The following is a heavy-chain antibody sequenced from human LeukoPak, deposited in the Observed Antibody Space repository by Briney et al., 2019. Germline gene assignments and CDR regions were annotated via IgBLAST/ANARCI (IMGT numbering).Heavy chain of an antibody. J-gene: IGHJ6*02. CDR3: ARQRPHYYYGMDV. Sequence: KTSETLSLTCTVSGGSISSYYWSWIRQPPGKGLEWIGYIYYSGSTNYNPSLKSRVTISVDTSKNQFSLKLSSVTAADTAVYYCARQRPHYYYGMDVWGQGTTVTVSS. CDR1: GGSISSYY. V-gene: IGHV4-59*08. CDR2: IYYSGST.